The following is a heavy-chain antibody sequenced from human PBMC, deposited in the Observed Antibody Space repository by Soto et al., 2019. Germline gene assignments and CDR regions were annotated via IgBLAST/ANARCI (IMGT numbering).Heavy chain of an antibody. V-gene: IGHV4-39*07. CDR3: ARGGDGYNLGWFDP. J-gene: IGHJ5*02. Sequence: ASETLSLTCTVSGGSISSSSYYWGWIRQPPGKGLEWIGSIYYSGSTNYNPSLKSRVTISVDTSKNQFSLKLSSVTAADTAVYYCARGGDGYNLGWFDPWGQGTLVTVSS. CDR2: IYYSGST. CDR1: GGSISSSSYY. D-gene: IGHD5-12*01.